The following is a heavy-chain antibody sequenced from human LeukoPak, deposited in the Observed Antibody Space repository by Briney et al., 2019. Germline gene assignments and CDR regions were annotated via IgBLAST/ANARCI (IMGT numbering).Heavy chain of an antibody. CDR2: IWYDGSNK. CDR1: GFTFSTYA. Sequence: GRSLRLSCAASGFTFSTYAMHWVRQAPGKGLEGVAVIWYDGSNKNYVDSVKGRFTISRDNAKNTLYLQMSSLRAEDTAVHYCARVDGAMGSLDYWGQGMLVTVSS. V-gene: IGHV3-33*01. CDR3: ARVDGAMGSLDY. D-gene: IGHD5-18*01. J-gene: IGHJ4*02.